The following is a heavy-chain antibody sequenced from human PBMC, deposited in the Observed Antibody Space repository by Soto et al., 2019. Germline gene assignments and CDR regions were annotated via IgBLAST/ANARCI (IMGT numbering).Heavy chain of an antibody. V-gene: IGHV4-61*08. CDR2: IYYLGST. J-gene: IGHJ4*02. CDR1: GVVLGSDAYY. CDR3: ARDGYDGSGSPYPAY. Sequence: SETLSLTCTVSGVVLGSDAYYWSWIRQHPGKGLEWIGYIYYLGSTDYNPSLKSRVTISVDTSKRQFSLRLTSVTAADTAVYYCARDGYDGSGSPYPAYWGPGTQVTVSS. D-gene: IGHD3-10*01.